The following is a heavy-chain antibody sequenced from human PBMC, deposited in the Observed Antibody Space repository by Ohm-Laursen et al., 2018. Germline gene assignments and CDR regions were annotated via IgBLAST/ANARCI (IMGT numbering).Heavy chain of an antibody. Sequence: SLRLSCAASGFTVSSNYMNWVRQAPGKGLEWVSVIYSGGSTFYADSVKGRFTISRDNSKNTVYLQMNSLRAEDTAVYYCARYYDSSGYSFDYWGQGTLVTVSS. J-gene: IGHJ4*02. CDR1: GFTVSSNY. D-gene: IGHD3-22*01. V-gene: IGHV3-53*01. CDR2: IYSGGST. CDR3: ARYYDSSGYSFDY.